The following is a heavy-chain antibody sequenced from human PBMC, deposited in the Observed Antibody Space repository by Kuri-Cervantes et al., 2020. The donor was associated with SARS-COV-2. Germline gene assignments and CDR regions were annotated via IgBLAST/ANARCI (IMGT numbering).Heavy chain of an antibody. D-gene: IGHD6-25*01. Sequence: SETLSLTCTVSGGSISSDYWSWIRQPAGKGLEWIGRIYTSGSTNYNPSLKSRVTISVDTPKNQFSLKLSSVTAADTAVYYCASESSVQRLFDYWGQGTPVTVSS. CDR2: IYTSGST. CDR3: ASESSVQRLFDY. V-gene: IGHV4-4*07. J-gene: IGHJ4*02. CDR1: GGSISSDY.